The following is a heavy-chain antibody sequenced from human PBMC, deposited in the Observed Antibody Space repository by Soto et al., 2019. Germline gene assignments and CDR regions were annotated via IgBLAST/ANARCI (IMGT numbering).Heavy chain of an antibody. Sequence: GGSLRLSCAASGLTFTSYTVNVVRQAPGKGLEWVASISTSSSYIHYAASVEGRVAISRDNSKNLVFLRMNNLRAEDTALYYCAVSSGYDNRGYYLFYSMDAWGQGTTVTVSS. CDR3: AVSSGYDNRGYYLFYSMDA. CDR1: GLTFTSYT. V-gene: IGHV3-21*01. D-gene: IGHD3-22*01. J-gene: IGHJ6*02. CDR2: ISTSSSYI.